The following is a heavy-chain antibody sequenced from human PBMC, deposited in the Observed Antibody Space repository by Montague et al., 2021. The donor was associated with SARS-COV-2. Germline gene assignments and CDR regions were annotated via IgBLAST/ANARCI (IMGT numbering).Heavy chain of an antibody. CDR3: ARYTRQIRLIVFDYGMDV. CDR1: GDSISSYY. Sequence: SETLSLTCTVSGDSISSYYWSWIRQSPGKGLEWIGYIYYSGSTNYNPSLKSRVTISVDTSKNQFSLKLRSVTAADTAVYYCARYTRQIRLIVFDYGMDVWGQGTTVTVSS. J-gene: IGHJ6*02. V-gene: IGHV4-59*08. CDR2: IYYSGST. D-gene: IGHD4-17*01.